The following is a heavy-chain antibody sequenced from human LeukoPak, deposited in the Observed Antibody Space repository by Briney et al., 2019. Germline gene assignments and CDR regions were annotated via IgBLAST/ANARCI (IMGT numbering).Heavy chain of an antibody. CDR3: ARGRWDPRTLTVSGSYYPH. D-gene: IGHD1-26*01. Sequence: PSETLSLTCTVSGGSISSSSYYWGWIRQPPGKGLEWIGSIYYSGSTYYNPSLKSRVTISVDASKTQFSLKLSSVTAADTAVYYCARGRWDPRTLTVSGSYYPHWGQGTLVTVSS. CDR2: IYYSGST. CDR1: GGSISSSSYY. J-gene: IGHJ4*02. V-gene: IGHV4-39*07.